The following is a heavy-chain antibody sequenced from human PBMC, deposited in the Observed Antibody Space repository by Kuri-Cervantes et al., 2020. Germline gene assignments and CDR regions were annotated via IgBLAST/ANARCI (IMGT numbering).Heavy chain of an antibody. CDR3: ARRPIVGAGYFQH. CDR2: NRDKGNSYTT. Sequence: GGSXXLSXAASGFTFSDHYMDWVRQAPGKGLEWVVRNRDKGNSYTTEYAASVKGRFTISRDDSKNSLYLQINSLKIEDTAVYYCARRPIVGAGYFQHWGQGTLVTVSS. J-gene: IGHJ1*01. D-gene: IGHD1-26*01. CDR1: GFTFSDHY. V-gene: IGHV3-72*01.